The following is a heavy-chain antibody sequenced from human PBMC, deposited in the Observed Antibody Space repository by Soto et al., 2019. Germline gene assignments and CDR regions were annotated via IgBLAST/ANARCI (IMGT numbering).Heavy chain of an antibody. D-gene: IGHD6-19*01. Sequence: QVQLVQSGAEVKKPGASVKVSCKASGYTFTSYDINWVRQATGQGLEWMGWMNPNSGNTGYAQKFQGRVTMTRNTTISTAYMERSSLRSEDTAVYYCASSLAVAGTSDWFDPWGQGTLVTVSS. J-gene: IGHJ5*02. CDR2: MNPNSGNT. CDR3: ASSLAVAGTSDWFDP. CDR1: GYTFTSYD. V-gene: IGHV1-8*01.